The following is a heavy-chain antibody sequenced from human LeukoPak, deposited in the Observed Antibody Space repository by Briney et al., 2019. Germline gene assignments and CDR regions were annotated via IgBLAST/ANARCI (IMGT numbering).Heavy chain of an antibody. Sequence: PGGSLRLSCAASGFTFSSYAMSWVRQAPGKGLEWVSAISGSGGSTYYADSVKGRFTISRDNSKNALYLQMNSLRAEDTAVYYCAKDQYYYDSSGYYGYFDYWGQGTLVTVSS. CDR3: AKDQYYYDSSGYYGYFDY. J-gene: IGHJ4*02. D-gene: IGHD3-22*01. V-gene: IGHV3-23*01. CDR1: GFTFSSYA. CDR2: ISGSGGST.